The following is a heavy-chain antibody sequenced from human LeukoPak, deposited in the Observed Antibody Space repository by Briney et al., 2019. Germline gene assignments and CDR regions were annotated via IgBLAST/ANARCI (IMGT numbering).Heavy chain of an antibody. CDR1: GGSFSGYY. CDR3: ARGRITIFGVVPRGFDP. Sequence: PSETLSLTCAVYGGSFSGYYWSWIRRPPGKGLEWIGEISHSGSTNYNPSLKSRVTISVDTSKNQFSLKLSSVTAADTAVYYCARGRITIFGVVPRGFDPWGQGTLVTVSS. J-gene: IGHJ5*02. CDR2: ISHSGST. D-gene: IGHD3-3*01. V-gene: IGHV4-34*01.